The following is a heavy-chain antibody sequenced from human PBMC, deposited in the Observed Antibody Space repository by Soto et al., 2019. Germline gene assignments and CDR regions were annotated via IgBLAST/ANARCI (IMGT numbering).Heavy chain of an antibody. CDR3: AKVSGAGVAGPLDF. CDR2: TSFDGTNK. D-gene: IGHD6-19*01. CDR1: GFSFRSYA. J-gene: IGHJ4*02. V-gene: IGHV3-30*18. Sequence: QVQLVESGGGVVQPGRSLRLSCAASGFSFRSYAMHWVRQAPGKGLEWVAVTSFDGTNKYYGDSVKGRFTISRDNSKNTLYLQMSSLRAEDTAVYFCAKVSGAGVAGPLDFLGQGTLVTVSS.